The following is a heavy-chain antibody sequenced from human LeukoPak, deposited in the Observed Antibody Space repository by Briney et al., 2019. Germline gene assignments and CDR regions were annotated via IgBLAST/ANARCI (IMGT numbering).Heavy chain of an antibody. CDR3: AKDRSERPVPLYYYGMEA. CDR2: ISYDGSNK. Sequence: TGGSLRLSCAASGFTFSSYGMHWVRQAPGKGLEWVAVISYDGSNKYYADSVKGRFTISRDNSKNTLYLQMNSLRAEDTAVYYWAKDRSERPVPLYYYGMEAWAKGPRSPSP. V-gene: IGHV3-30*18. D-gene: IGHD1-1*01. J-gene: IGHJ6*02. CDR1: GFTFSSYG.